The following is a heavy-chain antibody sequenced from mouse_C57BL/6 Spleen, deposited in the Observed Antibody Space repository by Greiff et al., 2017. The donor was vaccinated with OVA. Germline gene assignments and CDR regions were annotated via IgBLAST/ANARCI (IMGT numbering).Heavy chain of an antibody. V-gene: IGHV3-6*01. CDR1: GYSITSGYY. J-gene: IGHJ3*01. CDR2: ISYDGSN. Sequence: EVKLQESGPGLVKPSQSLSLTCSVTGYSITSGYYWNWIRQFPGNKLEWMGYISYDGSNNYNPSLKNRISITRDTSKNQFFLKLNSVTTEDTATYYCARNLYDGYYFFAYWGQGTLVTVSA. CDR3: ARNLYDGYYFFAY. D-gene: IGHD2-3*01.